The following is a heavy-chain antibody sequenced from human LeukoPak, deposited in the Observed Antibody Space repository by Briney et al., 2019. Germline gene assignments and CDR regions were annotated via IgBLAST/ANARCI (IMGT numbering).Heavy chain of an antibody. CDR1: GGSISSYY. D-gene: IGHD1-26*01. J-gene: IGHJ4*02. Sequence: SETLSLTCTVSGGSISSYYWGWIRQPPGKGLEWIGSMYYSGNTYYNPSLKSRVTISVDTSKNQFSLKLSSVTAADTAVYYCARDRSPHSGSYYLEPPEPLDYWGQGTLVTVSS. V-gene: IGHV4-39*02. CDR3: ARDRSPHSGSYYLEPPEPLDY. CDR2: MYYSGNT.